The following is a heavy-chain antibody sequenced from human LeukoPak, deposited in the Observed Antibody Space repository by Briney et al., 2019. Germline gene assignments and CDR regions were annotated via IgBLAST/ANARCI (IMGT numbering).Heavy chain of an antibody. J-gene: IGHJ4*02. D-gene: IGHD2/OR15-2a*01. CDR1: GITFSSYA. V-gene: IGHV3-23*01. CDR3: AGDRNPSWFYY. CDR2: ISGRGDT. Sequence: GGSLRLSCVVSGITFSSYAMNWVRQAPGKGLEWVSLISGRGDTHYADSVRGRFTISRDDSKSTLYLQMNSLRADDTAVYYCAGDRNPSWFYYWGQGTLLIVSS.